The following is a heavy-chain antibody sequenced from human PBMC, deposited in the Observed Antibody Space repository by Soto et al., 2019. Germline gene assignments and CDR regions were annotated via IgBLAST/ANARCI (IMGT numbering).Heavy chain of an antibody. CDR1: GFTFSSYG. CDR3: AKDLAARNYGMDV. Sequence: QVQLVESGGGVVQPGRSLRLSCAASGFTFSSYGMHWVRQAPGKGLEWVAVISYDGSNEYYADSVKGRFTISRDNSKNTLYLQMNSLRAEDTAVYYCAKDLAARNYGMDVWGQGTTVTVSS. J-gene: IGHJ6*02. V-gene: IGHV3-30*18. D-gene: IGHD6-25*01. CDR2: ISYDGSNE.